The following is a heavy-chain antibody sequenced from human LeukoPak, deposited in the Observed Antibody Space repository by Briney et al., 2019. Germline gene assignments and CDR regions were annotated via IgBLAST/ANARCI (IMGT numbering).Heavy chain of an antibody. Sequence: SETLSLTCAVSGYSISSNNWWAWIRQTPGKGLEWIGYIYYSGSTYYNPYNPSLTSRVTMSVDTSKNQFSLKLDSVTEIDTAMYYCARNQAVAANRGAFDIWGQGTMVTVSS. CDR3: ARNQAVAANRGAFDI. CDR1: GYSISSNNW. CDR2: IYYSGST. V-gene: IGHV4-28*01. J-gene: IGHJ3*02. D-gene: IGHD6-19*01.